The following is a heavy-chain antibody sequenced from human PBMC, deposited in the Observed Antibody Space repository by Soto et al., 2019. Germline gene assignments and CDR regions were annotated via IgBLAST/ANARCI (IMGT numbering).Heavy chain of an antibody. J-gene: IGHJ6*02. V-gene: IGHV3-49*04. CDR3: TTAGYSSSWYVVDV. CDR2: IRSKAYGGTT. D-gene: IGHD6-13*01. CDR1: GFTFGDYA. Sequence: GGSLRLSCTASGFTFGDYAMSWVRQAPGKGLEWVGFIRSKAYGGTTEYAASVKGRFTISRDDSKSIAYLQMNSLKTEDTAAYYCTTAGYSSSWYVVDVWGQGTTVTVSS.